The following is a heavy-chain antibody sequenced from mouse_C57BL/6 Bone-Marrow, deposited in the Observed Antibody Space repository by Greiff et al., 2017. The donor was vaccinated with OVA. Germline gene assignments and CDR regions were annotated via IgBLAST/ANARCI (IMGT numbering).Heavy chain of an antibody. CDR2: ISSGGSYT. V-gene: IGHV5-6*01. J-gene: IGHJ2*01. CDR1: GFTFSSYG. CDR3: ARPSYYGSSCCDY. D-gene: IGHD1-1*01. Sequence: EVQRVESGGDLVKPGGSLKLSCAASGFTFSSYGMSWVRQTPDKRLEWVATISSGGSYTYYPDSVTGRFTISRDNAKNTLYLQMISLQSEDTAMYYWARPSYYGSSCCDYWGRGTTLTVTS.